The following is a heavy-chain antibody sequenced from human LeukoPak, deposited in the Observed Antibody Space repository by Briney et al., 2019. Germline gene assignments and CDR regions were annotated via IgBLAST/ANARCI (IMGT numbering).Heavy chain of an antibody. Sequence: GGSLRLSCVASGFTFSSYSMNWVRQAPGKGLEWVSSISYTAGYIYYADSMKGRFTISRDNAGNALYLQMHSLRVEDTAVYYCASTFSAGSIRWEYFDYWGQGALVTVSS. D-gene: IGHD6-13*01. CDR1: GFTFSSYS. J-gene: IGHJ4*02. CDR3: ASTFSAGSIRWEYFDY. CDR2: ISYTAGYI. V-gene: IGHV3-21*06.